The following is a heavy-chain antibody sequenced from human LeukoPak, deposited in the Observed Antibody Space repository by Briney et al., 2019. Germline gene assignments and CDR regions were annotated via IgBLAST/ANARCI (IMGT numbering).Heavy chain of an antibody. CDR2: ISAYNGNT. Sequence: ASVNVSCKASGYTFTSYGISWVRQAPGQGLEWMGWISAYNGNTNYAQKLQGRVTMTTDTSTSTAYMELSSLRSDDTAVYYCARRFSTRGSSGRELWYWGQGTLVTVSS. V-gene: IGHV1-18*01. D-gene: IGHD3-22*01. CDR1: GYTFTSYG. CDR3: ARRFSTRGSSGRELWY. J-gene: IGHJ4*02.